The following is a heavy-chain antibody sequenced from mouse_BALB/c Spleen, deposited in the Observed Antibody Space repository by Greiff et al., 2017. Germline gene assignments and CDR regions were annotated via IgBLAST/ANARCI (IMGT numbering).Heavy chain of an antibody. Sequence: EVKLVESGPGLVKPSQSLSLTCTVTGYSITSDYAWNWIRQFPGNKLEWMGYISYSGSTSYNPSLKSRISITRDTSKNQFFLQLNSVTTEDTATYYCARTARGWFAYWGQGTLVTVSA. CDR2: ISYSGST. CDR1: GYSITSDYA. V-gene: IGHV3-2*02. D-gene: IGHD3-1*01. CDR3: ARTARGWFAY. J-gene: IGHJ3*01.